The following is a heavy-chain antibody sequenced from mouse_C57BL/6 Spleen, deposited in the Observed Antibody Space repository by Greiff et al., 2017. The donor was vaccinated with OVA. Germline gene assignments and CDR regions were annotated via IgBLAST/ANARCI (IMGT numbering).Heavy chain of an antibody. CDR1: GYTFTSYW. J-gene: IGHJ3*01. CDR3: ARCDCSSSFAY. D-gene: IGHD1-1*01. V-gene: IGHV1-61*01. Sequence: QVQLQQPGAELVRPGSSVKLSCKASGYTFTSYWMDWVKQRPGQGLEWIGNIYPTDSENHYNQKFKDKATLTVDKASSTAYMQLSSLTSEYSAVYDCARCDCSSSFAYWGQGTLVTVSS. CDR2: IYPTDSEN.